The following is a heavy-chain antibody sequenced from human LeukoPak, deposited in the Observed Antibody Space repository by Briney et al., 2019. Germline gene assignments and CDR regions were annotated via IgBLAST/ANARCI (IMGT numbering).Heavy chain of an antibody. CDR1: GGSFSGYY. CDR2: INHSGST. V-gene: IGHV4-34*01. CDR3: ARRVGGVRIFDY. Sequence: SETLSLTCAVYGGSFSGYYWSLIRQPPGKGLEWIGEINHSGSTNYNPSLKSRVTISVDTSKNQFSLKLSSVTAADTAVYYCARRVGGVRIFDYWGQGTLVTVSS. D-gene: IGHD3-16*01. J-gene: IGHJ4*02.